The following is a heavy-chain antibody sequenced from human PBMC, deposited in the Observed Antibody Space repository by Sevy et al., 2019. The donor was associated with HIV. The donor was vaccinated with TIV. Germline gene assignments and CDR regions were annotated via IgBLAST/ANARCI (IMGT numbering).Heavy chain of an antibody. CDR1: GASISSSGYY. V-gene: IGHV4-39*01. CDR3: VGPTLTYSSGWSYYDS. J-gene: IGHJ4*02. CDR2: INYGGSI. Sequence: SETLSLTCTVSGASISSSGYYWGWIRQPPGKGLEWIASINYGGSIFYYPSLKSRVSISSDTSKNQFSLKLNSVTAADTAIYYCVGPTLTYSSGWSYYDSWGEGTVVTVSS. D-gene: IGHD6-19*01.